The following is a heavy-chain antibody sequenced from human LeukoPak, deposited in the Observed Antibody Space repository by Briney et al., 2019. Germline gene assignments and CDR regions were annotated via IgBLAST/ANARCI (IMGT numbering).Heavy chain of an antibody. Sequence: SETLSLTCTVSGGSISFYYWSWIRQPPGKGLEWIGSGSTYYNPSLKSRVTISVDTSKNQFSLKLSSVTAADTAVYFCASPRGDDSGGYYTWYFHHWGQGILVTVSS. J-gene: IGHJ1*01. V-gene: IGHV4-4*09. CDR2: GST. CDR1: GGSISFYY. D-gene: IGHD3-22*01. CDR3: ASPRGDDSGGYYTWYFHH.